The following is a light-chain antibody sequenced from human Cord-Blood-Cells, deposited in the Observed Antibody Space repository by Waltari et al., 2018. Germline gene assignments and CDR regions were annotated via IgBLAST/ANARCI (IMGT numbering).Light chain of an antibody. CDR2: DSS. J-gene: IGLJ3*02. CDR3: SSYTSSSTLV. Sequence: QSALTQPASVSGSPGQAITISCTGTSSDVGGYNYVSWYQQHPGNAPKLMIYDSSNRPSGVANRFSGSKSGNTASLTISGLQAEDEADYYCSSYTSSSTLVFGGGTKLTVL. CDR1: SSDVGGYNY. V-gene: IGLV2-14*01.